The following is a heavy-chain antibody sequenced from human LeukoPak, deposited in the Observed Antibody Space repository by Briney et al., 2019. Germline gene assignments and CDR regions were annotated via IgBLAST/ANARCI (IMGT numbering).Heavy chain of an antibody. CDR3: ARDLRRDWNLDY. Sequence: SQTLSLTCAISGDSVSSNSAAWNWIRQSPSRGLEWLGRTYYRSKWYNDYAVPVKSRITINPETSKNQFSLRLNSVTPEDTAVYYCARDLRRDWNLDYWGQGTLVTVSS. V-gene: IGHV6-1*01. D-gene: IGHD1-1*01. CDR1: GDSVSSNSAA. J-gene: IGHJ4*02. CDR2: TYYRSKWYN.